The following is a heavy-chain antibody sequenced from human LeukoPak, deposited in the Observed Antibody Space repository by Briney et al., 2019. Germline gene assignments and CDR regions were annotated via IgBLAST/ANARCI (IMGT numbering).Heavy chain of an antibody. CDR1: GHSISNYY. V-gene: IGHV4-59*01. J-gene: IGHJ4*02. CDR3: ARGLRSSSWFFDY. D-gene: IGHD6-13*01. CDR2: IYYTGST. Sequence: SETLSLTCTVSGHSISNYYWNWIRQPPGKGLEWIGYIYYTGSTNCNPSLKSRVTMSVDTSKNQFSLKLNSVTAADTAVYYCARGLRSSSWFFDYWGQGTLVTVSS.